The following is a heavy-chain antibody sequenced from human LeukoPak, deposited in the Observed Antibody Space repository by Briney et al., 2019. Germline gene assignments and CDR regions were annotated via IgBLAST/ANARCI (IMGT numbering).Heavy chain of an antibody. CDR3: VKESRVVRGVIMDAFDM. Sequence: GGALRLSCSASGFTFSSYSMHSVRQAPGKGLEYVSGISINGGSTDYADSVKGRFTISRDNSKNTVYLQMSSLRAEDTAVYYCVKESRVVRGVIMDAFDMWGQGTMVTVSS. CDR1: GFTFSSYS. J-gene: IGHJ3*02. CDR2: ISINGGST. V-gene: IGHV3-64D*06. D-gene: IGHD3-10*01.